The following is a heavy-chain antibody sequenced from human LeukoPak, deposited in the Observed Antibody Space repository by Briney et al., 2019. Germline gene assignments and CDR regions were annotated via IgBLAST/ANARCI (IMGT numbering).Heavy chain of an antibody. CDR2: LNPIGGST. CDR1: GYTFTSYY. V-gene: IGHV1-46*01. J-gene: IGHJ4*02. CDR3: ARVDDFWSGRFDY. Sequence: ASVKVSCKASGYTFTSYYIHWVRQAPGQGLEWMGILNPIGGSTTYAQKFQGRVTMTRDTSTSTVYMELSGLRCEDTAVYYCARVDDFWSGRFDYWGQGTLVTVSS. D-gene: IGHD3-3*01.